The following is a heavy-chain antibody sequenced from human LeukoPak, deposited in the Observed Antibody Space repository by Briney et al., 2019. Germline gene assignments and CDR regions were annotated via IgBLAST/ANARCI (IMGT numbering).Heavy chain of an antibody. Sequence: SETLSLTCGVYGGSFSGYYWNWIRQPPGKGLEWIGEINHSGSTNYNASLKSRVTISVDTSKNQFSLKLSSVTAADTAVYYCARVWYDFWSGYSHIDPWGQGTLVTVSS. CDR1: GGSFSGYY. CDR2: INHSGST. CDR3: ARVWYDFWSGYSHIDP. D-gene: IGHD3-3*01. J-gene: IGHJ5*02. V-gene: IGHV4-34*01.